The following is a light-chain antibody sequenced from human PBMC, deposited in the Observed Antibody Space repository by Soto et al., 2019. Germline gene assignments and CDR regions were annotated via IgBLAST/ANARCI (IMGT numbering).Light chain of an antibody. J-gene: IGLJ2*01. CDR2: GNS. Sequence: QSVLTQPPSVSGAPGQRVTISCTGNNSNIGAGYDVHWYQQLPGTAPKLLIYGNSNRPSGVPDRFSGSKSGTSASLAITGLQAEDEADYYCQSYDSSREIFGEGTKVTVL. CDR1: NSNIGAGYD. CDR3: QSYDSSREI. V-gene: IGLV1-40*01.